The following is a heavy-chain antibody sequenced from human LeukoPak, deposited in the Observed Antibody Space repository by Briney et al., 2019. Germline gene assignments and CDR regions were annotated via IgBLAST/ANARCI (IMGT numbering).Heavy chain of an antibody. Sequence: GGSLRLSCAASGFTVSSNYMSWVRQAPGKGLEWVSVIYSDGSTYYADSVKGRFTISRDNSKNTLYLQMSSLRAEDTAVYYCARVQGGGLPRWYWGQGTLVTVSS. V-gene: IGHV3-66*01. CDR2: IYSDGST. CDR1: GFTVSSNY. CDR3: ARVQGGGLPRWY. D-gene: IGHD2-15*01. J-gene: IGHJ4*02.